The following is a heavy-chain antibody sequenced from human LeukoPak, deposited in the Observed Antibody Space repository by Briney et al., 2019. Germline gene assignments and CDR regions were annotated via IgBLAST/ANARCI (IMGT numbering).Heavy chain of an antibody. CDR2: KSGSGGST. D-gene: IGHD2-2*01. Sequence: GGSLRLSCAASGFAFSNYAMSWVRQAPGKGLEWVSGKSGSGGSTYYADSVKGRFTISRDNSKNTLYLQMNSLRAEDTAVYYCAKERSALIVVVPAFDYWGQGTLVTVSS. V-gene: IGHV3-23*01. CDR1: GFAFSNYA. CDR3: AKERSALIVVVPAFDY. J-gene: IGHJ4*02.